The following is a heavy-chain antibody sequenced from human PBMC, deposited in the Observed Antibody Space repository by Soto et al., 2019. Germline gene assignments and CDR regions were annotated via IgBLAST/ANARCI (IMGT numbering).Heavy chain of an antibody. CDR1: GGTFSSYT. V-gene: IGHV1-69*08. CDR3: ARDFRELGRRSYYYYYGMDV. Sequence: QVQLVQSGAEVKKPGSSVKVSCKASGGTFSSYTISWVRQAPGQGLEWMGRIIPILGIANYAQKFQGRVTITADKSTSTAYMELSSLRSEDTAVYYCARDFRELGRRSYYYYYGMDVWGQGTTVTVSS. CDR2: IIPILGIA. D-gene: IGHD1-26*01. J-gene: IGHJ6*02.